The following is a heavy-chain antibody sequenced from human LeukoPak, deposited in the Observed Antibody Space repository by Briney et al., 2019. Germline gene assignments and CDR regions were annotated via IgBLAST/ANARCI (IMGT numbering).Heavy chain of an antibody. V-gene: IGHV4-61*02. CDR2: IYTSGST. J-gene: IGHJ5*02. D-gene: IGHD3-9*01. CDR1: GGSISSGSYY. Sequence: SETLSLTCTVSGGSISSGSYYWSWIRQPAGKGLEWIGRIYTSGSTNYNPSLKSRVTISEDTSKNQFSLKLSSVTAADTAVYYCAGYFDWSYLWGQGTPVTVSS. CDR3: AGYFDWSYL.